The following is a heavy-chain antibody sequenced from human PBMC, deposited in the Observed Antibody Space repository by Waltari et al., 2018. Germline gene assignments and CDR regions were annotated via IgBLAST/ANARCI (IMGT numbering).Heavy chain of an antibody. V-gene: IGHV3-9*01. Sequence: EVQLVASGGGLVQPGRSLSVSCVGSGFPVAGYCMYWVRQRPGKGLELGSGIGWNSCAIGYADSVRGRFSTYRDNAKKSLYLQMGRLRPEDTALYYCVKGGWGFGAFYEQHWGQGIQVTVSS. CDR3: VKGGWGFGAFYEQH. CDR2: IGWNSCAI. J-gene: IGHJ4*02. D-gene: IGHD3-10*01. CDR1: GFPVAGYC.